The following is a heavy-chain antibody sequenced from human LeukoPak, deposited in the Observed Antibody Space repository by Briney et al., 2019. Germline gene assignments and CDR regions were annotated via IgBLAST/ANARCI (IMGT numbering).Heavy chain of an antibody. D-gene: IGHD3-22*01. CDR1: GGTFSSYA. V-gene: IGHV1-69*13. J-gene: IGHJ4*02. Sequence: SVKVSCKASGGTFSSYAISWVRQAPGQGLEWMGGIIPIFGTANYAQKFQGRVTITADESTSTAYMELSSLRSEDTAVYYCVRPDYYDSRKPAGDYWGQGTLVTVSS. CDR2: IIPIFGTA. CDR3: VRPDYYDSRKPAGDY.